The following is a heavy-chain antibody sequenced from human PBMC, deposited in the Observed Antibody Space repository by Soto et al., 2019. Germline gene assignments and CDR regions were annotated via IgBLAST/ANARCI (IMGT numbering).Heavy chain of an antibody. Sequence: GGSLRLSCAASGFTFSLYSMHWVRQAPGKGLEWVAVTSDNGSNKYYADSVKGRFTISRDNSKNTVYLQMNSLRAEDTAVYYCARDAEAAAGTFEFDPWGQGTLGTAPQ. V-gene: IGHV3-30-3*01. J-gene: IGHJ5*02. CDR2: TSDNGSNK. CDR3: ARDAEAAAGTFEFDP. CDR1: GFTFSLYS. D-gene: IGHD6-13*01.